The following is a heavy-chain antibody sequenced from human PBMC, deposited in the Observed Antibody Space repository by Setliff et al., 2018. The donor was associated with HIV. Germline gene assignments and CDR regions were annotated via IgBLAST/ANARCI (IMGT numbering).Heavy chain of an antibody. J-gene: IGHJ4*02. CDR2: ISRSGDTI. D-gene: IGHD2-15*01. CDR1: GFTFSTYE. CDR3: ARSSLGTATHFDS. V-gene: IGHV3-48*03. Sequence: GGSLRLSCAASGFTFSTYEMNWVRQAPGKGLEWVSYISRSGDTIYYADSVKLRFTISRDNAKNSLDLQLNYLRAGDTAVYYCARSSLGTATHFDSWGQGTLVTVSS.